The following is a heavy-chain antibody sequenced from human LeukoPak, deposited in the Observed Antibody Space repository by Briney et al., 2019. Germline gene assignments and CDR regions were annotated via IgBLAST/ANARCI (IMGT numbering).Heavy chain of an antibody. CDR3: ARVGEDCSGGSCYVLFDY. CDR2: IIHNLGIA. Sequence: SVTVSCKPSGGTFINYAIRWVRQAPGQGLEWMGRIIHNLGIANYAQKFQGRVTITADKSTSTAYMELSSLRSEDTAVYYCARVGEDCSGGSCYVLFDYWGQGTLVTVSS. V-gene: IGHV1-69*04. D-gene: IGHD2-15*01. J-gene: IGHJ4*02. CDR1: GGTFINYA.